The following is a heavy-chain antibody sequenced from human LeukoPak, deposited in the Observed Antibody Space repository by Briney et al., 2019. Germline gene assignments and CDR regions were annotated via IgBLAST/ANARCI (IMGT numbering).Heavy chain of an antibody. J-gene: IGHJ4*02. Sequence: GASVTVSCKASGGTFSSHAISWVRQAPGQGLEWMGGIIPIFGTANYAQKFQGRVTITTDESTSTAYMELSSLRSEDTAVYYCARPKYYYDSSGYYLYYFDYWGQGTLVTVSS. V-gene: IGHV1-69*05. D-gene: IGHD3-22*01. CDR2: IIPIFGTA. CDR3: ARPKYYYDSSGYYLYYFDY. CDR1: GGTFSSHA.